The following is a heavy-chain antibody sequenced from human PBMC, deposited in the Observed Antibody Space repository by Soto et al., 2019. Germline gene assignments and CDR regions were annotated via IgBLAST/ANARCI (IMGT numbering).Heavy chain of an antibody. D-gene: IGHD2-2*01. J-gene: IGHJ6*03. CDR2: ISDSGGNT. CDR3: AKDTEIVVVAGAMRRRYYYYYMDV. V-gene: IGHV3-23*01. CDR1: GFTFSSYA. Sequence: GGSLRLSCAASGFTFSSYAMSWVRQAPGKGLEWVSVISDSGGNTYYADSVKGRFTISRDNSKNMLYLQMNSLRAEDTAVYYCAKDTEIVVVAGAMRRRYYYYYMDVWGKGTTVTVSS.